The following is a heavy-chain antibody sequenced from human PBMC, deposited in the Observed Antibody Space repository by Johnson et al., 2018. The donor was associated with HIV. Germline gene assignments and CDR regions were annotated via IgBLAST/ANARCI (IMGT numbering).Heavy chain of an antibody. J-gene: IGHJ3*02. D-gene: IGHD3-10*01. CDR3: ARAVTPFGEWEAFDI. V-gene: IGHV3-30*19. CDR1: GFTFSNYA. Sequence: QVQLVESGGGVVQPGGSLRLSCATSGFTFSNYAMHWVRQAPGKGLEWVAVISYDANNKYYADSVKGRFTISRDNPKNTLYLQMNSLRAEDTAVYYCARAVTPFGEWEAFDIWGQGTMVTVSS. CDR2: ISYDANNK.